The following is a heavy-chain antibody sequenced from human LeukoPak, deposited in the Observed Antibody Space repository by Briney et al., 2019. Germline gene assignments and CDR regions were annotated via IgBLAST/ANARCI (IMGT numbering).Heavy chain of an antibody. D-gene: IGHD5-18*01. V-gene: IGHV1-69*05. CDR2: IIPIFGTA. J-gene: IGHJ6*03. Sequence: ASVKVSCKASGGTFSSYAISWVRQAPGQGLEWMGGIIPIFGTANYAQKFQGRVTITTDESTSTAYMELSSLRSEDTAVYYCAKGYSYGGHYYYYYMDVWGKGTTVTVSS. CDR3: AKGYSYGGHYYYYYMDV. CDR1: GGTFSSYA.